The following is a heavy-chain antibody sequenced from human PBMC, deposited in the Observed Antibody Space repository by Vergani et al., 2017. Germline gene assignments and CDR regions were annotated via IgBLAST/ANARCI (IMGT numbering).Heavy chain of an antibody. CDR1: GFTFNIYA. CDR2: ITYNGGRT. J-gene: IGHJ4*02. D-gene: IGHD1-14*01. V-gene: IGHV3-23*01. CDR3: ARDGRIDAEGTELDY. Sequence: EVRLLESGGGLVQPGGSLRLSCAASGFTFNIYAMSWVRQAPGKGLEWVSTITYNGGRTYYADSVPGRFTISRDNSKNTLFLQFKTLRAEDTGVYYCARDGRIDAEGTELDYWGQGTLVTVSS.